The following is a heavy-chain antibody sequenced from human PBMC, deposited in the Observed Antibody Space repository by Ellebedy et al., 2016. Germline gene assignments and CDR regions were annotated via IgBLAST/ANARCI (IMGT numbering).Heavy chain of an antibody. J-gene: IGHJ4*02. CDR2: ISGSGGST. Sequence: GESLKISCAASGFTFSSYSMNWVRQAPGKGLEWVSAISGSGGSTYYADSVKGRFTISRDNSKNTLYLQMNSLRAEDTAVYYCAKTRYFDWLAYFDYWGQGTLVTVSS. D-gene: IGHD3-9*01. CDR1: GFTFSSYS. CDR3: AKTRYFDWLAYFDY. V-gene: IGHV3-23*01.